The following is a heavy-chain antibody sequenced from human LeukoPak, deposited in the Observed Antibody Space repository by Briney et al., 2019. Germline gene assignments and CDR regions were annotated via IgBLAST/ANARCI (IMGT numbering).Heavy chain of an antibody. CDR2: VIPIFGTA. CDR1: GGTFSSYA. Sequence: SVKVSCKASGGTFSSYAISWVRQAPGQGPEWMGGVIPIFGTANYAQKFQGRVTITADESTSTAYMELSSLRSEDTAVYYCARIYGSGSYLTHSFDYWGQGTLVTVSS. V-gene: IGHV1-69*13. CDR3: ARIYGSGSYLTHSFDY. D-gene: IGHD3-10*01. J-gene: IGHJ4*02.